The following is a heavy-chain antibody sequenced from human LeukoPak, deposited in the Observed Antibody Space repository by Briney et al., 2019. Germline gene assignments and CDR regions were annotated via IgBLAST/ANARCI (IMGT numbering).Heavy chain of an antibody. V-gene: IGHV1-2*06. D-gene: IGHD2-15*01. CDR3: ARVEVCSGGSCYSFDY. J-gene: IGHJ4*02. Sequence: ASVKVSCKASGYTFPGYYMQWVRQAPGQGLEGMGRINPNSGGTNYAQKFQGRVTMTRDTSISTAYMERSRLKSDDTAVYYCARVEVCSGGSCYSFDYWRQGTLVTVPS. CDR2: INPNSGGT. CDR1: GYTFPGYY.